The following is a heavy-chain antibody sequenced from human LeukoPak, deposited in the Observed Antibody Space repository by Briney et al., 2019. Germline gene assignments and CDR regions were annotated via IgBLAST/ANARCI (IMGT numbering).Heavy chain of an antibody. Sequence: PGGSLRLSCAASGFTFSSYAMHWVRQAPGKGLEWEAVISYDGSNKYYADSVKGRFTISRDDSKNTLYLQMNSLRAEDTAVYYCARDRAGSGYYYYGMDVWGEGTTVTVSS. V-gene: IGHV3-30-3*01. CDR2: ISYDGSNK. D-gene: IGHD3-10*01. CDR1: GFTFSSYA. J-gene: IGHJ6*04. CDR3: ARDRAGSGYYYYGMDV.